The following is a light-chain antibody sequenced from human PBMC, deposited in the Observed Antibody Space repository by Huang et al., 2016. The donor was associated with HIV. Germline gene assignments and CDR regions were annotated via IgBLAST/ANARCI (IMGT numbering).Light chain of an antibody. J-gene: IGKJ3*01. CDR3: QQYGSSPFT. CDR1: PSVSSNY. Sequence: EIVLTQSPGTLSLSPGERATLSCRASPSVSSNYLAWYQQKPGQAPRLLIFGASKRASGVPDKFSGSGSGTDFTLTINRLEPEDFAMYYCQQYGSSPFTFGPGTKVDIK. CDR2: GAS. V-gene: IGKV3-20*01.